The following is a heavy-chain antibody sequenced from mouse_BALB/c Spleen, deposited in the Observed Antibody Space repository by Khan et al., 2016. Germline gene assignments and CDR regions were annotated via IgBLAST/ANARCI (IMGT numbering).Heavy chain of an antibody. CDR1: GFTFSSYG. J-gene: IGHJ4*01. CDR2: ISSGGSYT. CDR3: AIYYSSMDY. Sequence: EVELVESGGDLVKPGGSLKLSCAASGFTFSSYGMSWVRQTPDKRLEWVATISSGGSYTYYPDSVKGRFTISRDNAKNTLYLQMSSLKSEDTAMYYCAIYYSSMDYWGQGTSVTVSS. V-gene: IGHV5-6*01. D-gene: IGHD2-12*01.